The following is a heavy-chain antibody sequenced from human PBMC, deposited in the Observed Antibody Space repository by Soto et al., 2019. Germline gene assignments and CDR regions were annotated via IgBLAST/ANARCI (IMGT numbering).Heavy chain of an antibody. J-gene: IGHJ6*02. CDR2: IIPFFHAT. CDR3: ARSRAGAPPRVGMDV. V-gene: IGHV1-69*13. D-gene: IGHD6-13*01. CDR1: GGTFSRNA. Sequence: VASVKVSCKASGGTFSRNAISWVRQAPGQGLEWMGGIIPFFHATNYAQKFQGRVTITADESTSIVFMEMSSLRFEDTAVYYCARSRAGAPPRVGMDVWGQGTTVTVSS.